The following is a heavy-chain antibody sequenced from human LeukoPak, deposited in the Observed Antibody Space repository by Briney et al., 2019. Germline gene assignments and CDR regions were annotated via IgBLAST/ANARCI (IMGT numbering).Heavy chain of an antibody. CDR3: ARDGAATFSDY. D-gene: IGHD1-26*01. CDR2: LYASGST. Sequence: PETLSLTCTVSGGSISNYCWSWTRQRAGRGLEYIGRLYASGSTDYSPSLRSQLTMSLDTSKNQFSLKLTSVTAADTAIYYCARDGAATFSDYWGQGALVTVSS. J-gene: IGHJ4*02. V-gene: IGHV4-4*07. CDR1: GGSISNYC.